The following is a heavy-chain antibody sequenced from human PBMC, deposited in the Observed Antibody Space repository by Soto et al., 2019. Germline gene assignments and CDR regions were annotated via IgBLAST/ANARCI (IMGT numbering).Heavy chain of an antibody. CDR3: ARGGGPYVWFNEF. CDR1: GGLFSSFA. V-gene: IGHV1-69*13. D-gene: IGHD3-16*01. Sequence: SVKVSCKDSGGLFSSFAISWVRQAPGQGLEWMGGIIPVFGTTNYAQKFQGRVTITADESTNTAYMELSSLTSDDTAMYYCARGGGPYVWFNEFWGQGTQVTVPS. J-gene: IGHJ4*02. CDR2: IIPVFGTT.